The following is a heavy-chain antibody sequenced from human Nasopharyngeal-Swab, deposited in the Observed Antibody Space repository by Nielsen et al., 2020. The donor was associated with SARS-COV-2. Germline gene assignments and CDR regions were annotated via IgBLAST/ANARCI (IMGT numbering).Heavy chain of an antibody. V-gene: IGHV3-7*03. J-gene: IGHJ4*02. D-gene: IGHD4-23*01. CDR3: AGGNSADH. CDR2: IKEDGSEK. Sequence: GGSLRLSCAASGFTSSSYWMSWVRQAPGKGLEWVANIKEDGSEKYYVDSVKGRFTISRDNAKNSLYLQMNSLRAEDTAVYYCAGGNSADHWGQGTLVTVSS. CDR1: GFTSSSYW.